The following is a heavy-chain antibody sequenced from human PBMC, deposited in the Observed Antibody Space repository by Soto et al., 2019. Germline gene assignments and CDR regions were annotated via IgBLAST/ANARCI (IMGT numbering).Heavy chain of an antibody. J-gene: IGHJ4*02. D-gene: IGHD3-10*01. Sequence: EVQLVESGGGLVKPGESLRISCTASGFIFSYAWLNWVRQAPGKGLEWVGRIKSKSDGEATDFATPVKGRFTISRDDSKNTMYLQMNSLKIEDTAVDYCTTDRIRGACAVDYWGPGTLVTVSS. CDR1: GFIFSYAW. CDR2: IKSKSDGEAT. V-gene: IGHV3-15*01. CDR3: TTDRIRGACAVDY.